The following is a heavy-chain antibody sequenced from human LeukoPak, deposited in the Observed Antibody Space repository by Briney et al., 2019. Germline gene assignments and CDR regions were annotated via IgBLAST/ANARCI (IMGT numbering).Heavy chain of an antibody. CDR2: ISSSGSTI. J-gene: IGHJ4*02. CDR1: GFTFSDYY. D-gene: IGHD2-2*01. CDR3: AKVVPAARHDDY. V-gene: IGHV3-11*01. Sequence: GGSLRLSCAASGFTFSDYYMSWIRQAPGKGLEWVSYISSSGSTIYYADSVKGRFTISRDNAKNSLYLQMNSLRAEDTAVYYCAKVVPAARHDDYWGQGTLVTVSS.